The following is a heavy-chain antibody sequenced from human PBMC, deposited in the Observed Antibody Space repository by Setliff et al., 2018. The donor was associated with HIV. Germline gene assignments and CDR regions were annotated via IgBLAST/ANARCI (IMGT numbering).Heavy chain of an antibody. V-gene: IGHV3-7*03. D-gene: IGHD6-19*01. CDR3: ANMQWASNAWYSFDY. J-gene: IGHJ4*02. CDR2: INQDGTAT. Sequence: LRLSCAVSGFTFSSYPMTWVRQAPGKGLEWVANINQDGTATFYVDSVQGRFTISRDNAKNSLYLQMNSLRAEDTAVYYRANMQWASNAWYSFDYWGQGALVTVSS. CDR1: GFTFSSYP.